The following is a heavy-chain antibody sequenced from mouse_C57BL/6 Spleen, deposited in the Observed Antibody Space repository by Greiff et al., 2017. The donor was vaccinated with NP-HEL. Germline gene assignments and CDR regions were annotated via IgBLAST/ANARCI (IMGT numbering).Heavy chain of an antibody. Sequence: QVQLQQSGAELAKPGASVKLSCKASGYTFTSYWMHWVKQRPGQGLEWIGYINPSSGYTKYNQKFKDKATLTADKSSSTAYMQLSSLTDEDSAVYYCARSSTVVVQYFDVWGTGTTVTVSS. D-gene: IGHD1-1*01. CDR1: GYTFTSYW. V-gene: IGHV1-7*01. CDR2: INPSSGYT. J-gene: IGHJ1*03. CDR3: ARSSTVVVQYFDV.